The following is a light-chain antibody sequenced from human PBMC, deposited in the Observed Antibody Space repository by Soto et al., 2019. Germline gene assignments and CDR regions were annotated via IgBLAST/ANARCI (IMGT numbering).Light chain of an antibody. CDR3: QRSYSTLAIT. CDR1: ESINRH. Sequence: DIQMTQSPSSLSASVGDRVTITCRASESINRHLNWYQQKPGKAPKLLIYAASSLQNGVPSRFSGSGSRTDFNLTISNLQPEDFATYYCQRSYSTLAITFGQGTRLEIK. J-gene: IGKJ5*01. CDR2: AAS. V-gene: IGKV1-39*01.